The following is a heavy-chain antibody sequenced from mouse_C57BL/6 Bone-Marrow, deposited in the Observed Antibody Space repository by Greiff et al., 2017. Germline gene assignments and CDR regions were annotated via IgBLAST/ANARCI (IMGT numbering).Heavy chain of an antibody. D-gene: IGHD2-12*01. Sequence: VQLQQPGAELVKPGASVKVSCKASGYTFTSYWMHWVKQRPGQGLEWIGRIHPSDSDTNYNQKFKGKATLTVDKSSSTAYMQLSSLTSEDSAVYYCAILYSSTWFAYWGQGTLVTVSA. J-gene: IGHJ3*01. CDR1: GYTFTSYW. CDR3: AILYSSTWFAY. CDR2: IHPSDSDT. V-gene: IGHV1-74*01.